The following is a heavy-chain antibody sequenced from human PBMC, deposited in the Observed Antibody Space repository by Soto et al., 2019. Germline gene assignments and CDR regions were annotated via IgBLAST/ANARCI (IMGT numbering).Heavy chain of an antibody. CDR1: GFTFNTYA. V-gene: IGHV3-23*01. CDR3: AKDAGWAYYFDY. CDR2: ISGSGGST. D-gene: IGHD1-26*01. J-gene: IGHJ4*02. Sequence: GGSLRLSCAASGFTFNTYAMSWVRQAPGMGLEWVSAISGSGGSTYYADPVKGRFTISRDNSKNTLYLQMNSLRAEDTAIYYCAKDAGWAYYFDYWGQGTLVTVSS.